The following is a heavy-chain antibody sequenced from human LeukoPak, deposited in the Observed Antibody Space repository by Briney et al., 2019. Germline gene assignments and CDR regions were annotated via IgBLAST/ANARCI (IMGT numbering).Heavy chain of an antibody. Sequence: GGSLRLSCAASGFTFDDYGMSWVRQAPGKGLEWVSGINWKGGSTGYADSVKGRFPSSRDNAKNSLYLQMNSLRAEDPALYYCARADWNLYFDYWGQGTLVTVSS. CDR1: GFTFDDYG. CDR3: ARADWNLYFDY. D-gene: IGHD1-1*01. CDR2: INWKGGST. V-gene: IGHV3-20*04. J-gene: IGHJ4*02.